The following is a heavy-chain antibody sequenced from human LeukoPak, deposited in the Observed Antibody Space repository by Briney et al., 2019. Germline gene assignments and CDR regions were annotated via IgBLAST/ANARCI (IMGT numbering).Heavy chain of an antibody. CDR3: ARGAGSYYYMDV. CDR1: GYTFTSYY. Sequence: ASVTVSCKASGYTFTSYYMHWVRQAPGQGLEWMGIINPSAGSTNYAQNFQGRVTMTRDMSTTTVYMELSSLRSEDTAVYYCARGAGSYYYMDVWGKGTTVTVSS. J-gene: IGHJ6*03. CDR2: INPSAGST. V-gene: IGHV1-46*01.